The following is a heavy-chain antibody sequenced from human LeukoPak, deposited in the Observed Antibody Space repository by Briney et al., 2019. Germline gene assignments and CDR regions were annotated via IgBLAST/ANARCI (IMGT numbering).Heavy chain of an antibody. CDR1: EFTFSSYA. J-gene: IGHJ4*02. CDR2: ISGSGGST. CDR3: AKAHDILTPYDY. V-gene: IGHV3-23*01. Sequence: GGSLRLSCAASEFTFSSYAMSWVHQAPGKGLEWVSAISGSGGSTYYADSVKGRFTISRDNTKNTLYLQMNSLRAEDTAVYYCAKAHDILTPYDYWGQGTLVTVSA. D-gene: IGHD3-9*01.